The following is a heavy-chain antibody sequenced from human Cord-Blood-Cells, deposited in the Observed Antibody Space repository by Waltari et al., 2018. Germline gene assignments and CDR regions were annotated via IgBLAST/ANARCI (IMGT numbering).Heavy chain of an antibody. CDR3: AASRFYTDFWSGPDY. D-gene: IGHD3-3*01. Sequence: QMQLEQSGPEVKKPGTSVKVSCKASGFTFTRSAVQWVRQARGQRLGWIGWIVVGSGNTNYAQKFQERVTITRDMSTSTAYMELSSLRSEDTAVYYCAASRFYTDFWSGPDYWGQGTLVTVSS. V-gene: IGHV1-58*01. CDR1: GFTFTRSA. CDR2: IVVGSGNT. J-gene: IGHJ4*02.